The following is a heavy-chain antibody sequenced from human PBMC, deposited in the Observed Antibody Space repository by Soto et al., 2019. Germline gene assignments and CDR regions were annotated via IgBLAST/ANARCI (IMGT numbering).Heavy chain of an antibody. CDR2: INAGNGNT. V-gene: IGHV1-3*01. Sequence: ASVKVSCKASGYTFTSYAMHWVRQAPGQGLEWMGWINAGNGNTKYSQKFQGRVTITRDTSASTAYMELSSLRSEDTAVYYCADSSGGYGMDVWGQGTTVTVSS. J-gene: IGHJ6*02. CDR1: GYTFTSYA. CDR3: ADSSGGYGMDV. D-gene: IGHD3-22*01.